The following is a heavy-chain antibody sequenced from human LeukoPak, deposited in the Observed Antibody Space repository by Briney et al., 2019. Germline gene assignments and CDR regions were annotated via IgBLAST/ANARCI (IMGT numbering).Heavy chain of an antibody. CDR3: ARDDFWSGPTGAFDI. J-gene: IGHJ3*02. D-gene: IGHD3-3*01. Sequence: PSETLSLTCTVSGGSISSYYWSWIRQPPGKGLEWIGYIYYSGSTNYNPSLKSRVTISVDTSKNQFSLKLSSVTAADTAVYYCARDDFWSGPTGAFDIWGQGTMVTVSS. CDR1: GGSISSYY. CDR2: IYYSGST. V-gene: IGHV4-59*01.